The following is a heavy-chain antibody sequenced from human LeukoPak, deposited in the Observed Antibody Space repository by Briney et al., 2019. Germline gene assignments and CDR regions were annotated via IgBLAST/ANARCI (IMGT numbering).Heavy chain of an antibody. J-gene: IGHJ4*02. D-gene: IGHD3-16*01. V-gene: IGHV4-61*02. CDR3: ASGGGGDYDY. Sequence: SETLSLTCTVSGSSISTGRYYWSWIRPPTGKSLEWIGRIYTSGSTNYNPSLKSRVTISVDTSKNQFSLKLSSVTAADTAVYYCASGGGGDYDYWGQGTLVTVSS. CDR1: GSSISTGRYY. CDR2: IYTSGST.